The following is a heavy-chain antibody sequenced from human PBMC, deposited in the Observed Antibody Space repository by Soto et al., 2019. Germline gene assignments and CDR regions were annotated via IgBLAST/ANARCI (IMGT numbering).Heavy chain of an antibody. V-gene: IGHV4-4*02. Sequence: SETLSLTCAVSGASISSDNRWTWVRQPPGEGLEWIGEISQSGTTKYNPSLASRVTISVDKSKNQCSLRLTSMTAADTAVYYCAKKVPAALRLYYFFGLDVWGQGTTVTVSS. J-gene: IGHJ6*02. CDR3: AKKVPAALRLYYFFGLDV. D-gene: IGHD2-15*01. CDR1: GASISSDNR. CDR2: ISQSGTT.